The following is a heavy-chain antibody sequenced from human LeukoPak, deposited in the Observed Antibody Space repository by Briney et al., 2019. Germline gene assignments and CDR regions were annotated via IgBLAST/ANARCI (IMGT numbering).Heavy chain of an antibody. D-gene: IGHD1-1*01. V-gene: IGHV1-2*02. Sequence: ASVKVSCKASGYTFTGYYMHWVRQTPGQGLEWMGWINPNSGGTNYAQNFQARVTMTRDTSISTAYMELSRLRSDDTAVYYCAKFTGTTGWFDPWGQGTLVIVSS. CDR2: INPNSGGT. CDR1: GYTFTGYY. J-gene: IGHJ5*02. CDR3: AKFTGTTGWFDP.